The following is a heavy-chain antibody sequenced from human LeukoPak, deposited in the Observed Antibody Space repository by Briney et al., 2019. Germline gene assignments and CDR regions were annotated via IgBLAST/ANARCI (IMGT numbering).Heavy chain of an antibody. CDR2: INPNSGGT. D-gene: IGHD4-17*01. CDR3: ARGSSLLDYGDPLKWFDP. V-gene: IGHV1-2*02. J-gene: IGHJ5*02. Sequence: ASVKVSCKASGYTFTGYYMHWVRQAPGQGLEWMGWINPNSGGTNYAQKFQGRVTMTRDTSISTAYMELSRLRSDDTAVYYCARGSSLLDYGDPLKWFDPWGQGTLVTVSS. CDR1: GYTFTGYY.